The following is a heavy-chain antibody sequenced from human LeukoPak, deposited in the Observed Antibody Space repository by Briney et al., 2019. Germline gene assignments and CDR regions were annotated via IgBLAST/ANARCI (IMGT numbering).Heavy chain of an antibody. V-gene: IGHV3-11*01. CDR2: ISSGDTTV. CDR1: GFTFSDYY. J-gene: IGHJ4*02. D-gene: IGHD2-21*02. Sequence: KPGGSLRLSCVASGFTFSDYYMSWIRQAPGKGLEWVSYISSGDTTVDYADSLKGRFTISRDNAKNSLYLQMNSLRAEDTAVYYCARDRKLVVTTLSGYFDYWGQGTLVTVSS. CDR3: ARDRKLVVTTLSGYFDY.